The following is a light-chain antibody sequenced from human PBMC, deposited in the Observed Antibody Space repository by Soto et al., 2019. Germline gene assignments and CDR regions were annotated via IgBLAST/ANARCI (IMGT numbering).Light chain of an antibody. J-gene: IGKJ2*01. CDR1: QSVSSSY. CDR2: GAS. CDR3: QQYGSSPYT. Sequence: EIVLTQSPGTLSLSLGKRATLSCRASQSVSSSYLAWYQQKPGQAPRLLIYGASSRATGIPDRFSGSGSGTDFTLTISRLEPEDFAVYYCQQYGSSPYTFGQGTKLEIK. V-gene: IGKV3-20*01.